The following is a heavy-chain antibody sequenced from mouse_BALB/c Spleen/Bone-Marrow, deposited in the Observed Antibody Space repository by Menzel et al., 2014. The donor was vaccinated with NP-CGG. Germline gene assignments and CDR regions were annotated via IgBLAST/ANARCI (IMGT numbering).Heavy chain of an antibody. CDR2: ISNGGGST. D-gene: IGHD3-1*01. Sequence: EVHLVESGGGLVKPGGSLKLSCAASGFAFSSYDMSWVRQTPEKRLEWVAYISNGGGSTYYPDTVKGRFTISRDNAKNTLYLQMSSLKSEDTAMYYCARQLGLRWAMDYWGQGTSVTVSS. J-gene: IGHJ4*01. V-gene: IGHV5-12-1*01. CDR3: ARQLGLRWAMDY. CDR1: GFAFSSYD.